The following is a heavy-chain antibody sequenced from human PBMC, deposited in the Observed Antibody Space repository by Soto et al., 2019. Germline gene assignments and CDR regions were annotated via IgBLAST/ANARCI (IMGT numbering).Heavy chain of an antibody. V-gene: IGHV3-7*03. CDR2: IKPDATVT. J-gene: IGHJ4*02. D-gene: IGHD3-16*01. CDR1: GFTFKNYW. CDR3: AKDEDGGWHFDH. Sequence: EVQLVESGGGLVQSGGSLTLSCASSGFTFKNYWMHWVRQAPGKGLEWVATIKPDATVTSYGVSVRGRFSVSRDNTNNLLSLQMNTLRADDTAVYYCAKDEDGGWHFDHWGQGTLVTVSS.